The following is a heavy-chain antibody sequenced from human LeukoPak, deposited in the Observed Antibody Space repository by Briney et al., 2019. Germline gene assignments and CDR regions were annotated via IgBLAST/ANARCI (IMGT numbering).Heavy chain of an antibody. J-gene: IGHJ3*02. Sequence: GASVKVSCKASGYTFTSYGISWVRQAPGQGLEWMGWISAYNGNTNYAQKLQGRVTMTTDTSTSTAYMELRSLRSDDTAVYYCAREDYYESEDAFDIWGQGTMVTVSS. CDR3: AREDYYESEDAFDI. D-gene: IGHD3-22*01. CDR2: ISAYNGNT. V-gene: IGHV1-18*01. CDR1: GYTFTSYG.